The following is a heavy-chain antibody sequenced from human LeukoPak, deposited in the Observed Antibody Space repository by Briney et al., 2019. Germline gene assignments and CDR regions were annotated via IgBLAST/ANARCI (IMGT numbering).Heavy chain of an antibody. CDR2: IIPIFGTA. D-gene: IGHD3-10*01. CDR3: ARDGGLWFGGDYYYYMDV. J-gene: IGHJ6*03. Sequence: SVKVSCKASGGTFSGYAISWVRQAPGQGLEWMGRIIPIFGTANYAQKFQGRVTITTDESTSTAYMELSSLRSEDTAVYYCARDGGLWFGGDYYYYMDVWGKGTTVTVSS. CDR1: GGTFSGYA. V-gene: IGHV1-69*05.